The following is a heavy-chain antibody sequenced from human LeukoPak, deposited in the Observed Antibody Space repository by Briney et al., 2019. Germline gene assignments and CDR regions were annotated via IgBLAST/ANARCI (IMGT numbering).Heavy chain of an antibody. CDR1: GGSISSDSYY. Sequence: SETLSLTCTVSGGSISSDSYYWGWIRQTPGKGLEWIGTIFYSGTTYYNPSLKRRATISVDTSKNQFSLRLSSVTAADTAVYYCAREDPQTKVPEGMDVWGQGTTVTVSS. CDR2: IFYSGTT. V-gene: IGHV4-39*02. J-gene: IGHJ6*02. CDR3: AREDPQTKVPEGMDV. D-gene: IGHD4/OR15-4a*01.